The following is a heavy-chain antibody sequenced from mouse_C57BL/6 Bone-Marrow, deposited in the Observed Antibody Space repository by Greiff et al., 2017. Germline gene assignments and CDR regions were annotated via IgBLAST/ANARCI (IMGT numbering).Heavy chain of an antibody. CDR1: GYSITSGYY. CDR2: ISYDGSN. J-gene: IGHJ3*01. Sequence: VQLQESGPGLVKPSQSLSLTCSVTGYSITSGYYWNWIRQFPGNKLEWLGYISYDGSNNYNPPFKNRNSITRDTAKNQFFLKLNTVTTEYTATYYCARDYYVPSWFAYWGQGTLVTVSA. CDR3: ARDYYVPSWFAY. V-gene: IGHV3-6*01. D-gene: IGHD1-1*01.